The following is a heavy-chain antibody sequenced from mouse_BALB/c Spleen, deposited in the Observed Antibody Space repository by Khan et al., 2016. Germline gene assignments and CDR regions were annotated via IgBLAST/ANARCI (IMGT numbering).Heavy chain of an antibody. CDR2: IDPSDSET. Sequence: QVQLQQPGAELVRPGASVKLSCKASGYTFTSYWMNWVKQRPGKGLEWIGMIDPSDSETHYNQMFKDKATLTVDKSSSTAYMQLRSLPSEDSAVYSCAREVRRRSYYFDYWGQGTTLTVSS. V-gene: IGHV1-61*01. J-gene: IGHJ2*01. CDR1: GYTFTSYW. D-gene: IGHD2-14*01. CDR3: AREVRRRSYYFDY.